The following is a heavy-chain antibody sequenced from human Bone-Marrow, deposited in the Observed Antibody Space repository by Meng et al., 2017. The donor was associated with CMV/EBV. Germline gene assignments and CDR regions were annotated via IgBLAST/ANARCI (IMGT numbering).Heavy chain of an antibody. CDR1: GGSFSGYF. CDR2: INYSENT. D-gene: IGHD3-16*01. CDR3: ARVARGGRGVPFDP. J-gene: IGHJ5*02. V-gene: IGHV4-34*01. Sequence: SETLSLTCAVYGGSFSGYFWSWIRQPPGKGLEWIGEINYSENTNYNASLKSRVTMSVDTSKKHFSLRLSSVTAADTAVYYCARVARGGRGVPFDPWGQGARVTGSS.